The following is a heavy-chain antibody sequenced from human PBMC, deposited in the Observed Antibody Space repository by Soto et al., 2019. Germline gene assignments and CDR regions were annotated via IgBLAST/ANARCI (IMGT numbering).Heavy chain of an antibody. CDR1: GFSFRTYT. V-gene: IGHV3-23*01. J-gene: IGHJ4*02. Sequence: EVQLLESGGGLIQPGGSLRLSCAASGFSFRTYTMRWVRQAPGKGLEWVSGIYGDGDGKKFYADSVRGRFTISRDDSISTLYLQMNNLRADDTAMYYCAKDRHPDCRWPFDHWGQGTLVTVSS. CDR2: IYGDGDGKK. D-gene: IGHD2-15*01. CDR3: AKDRHPDCRWPFDH.